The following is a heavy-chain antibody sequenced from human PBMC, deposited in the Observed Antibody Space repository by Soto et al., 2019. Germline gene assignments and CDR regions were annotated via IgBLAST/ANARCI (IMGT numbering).Heavy chain of an antibody. J-gene: IGHJ5*02. V-gene: IGHV4-39*01. CDR2: RYYSGST. Sequence: QLQLQESGPGLVRPSETLSLTCTVSGGSISSTSYYWGWIRQPPGKGLEWIGSRYYSGSTYYTPSLKSRVTISVDTSKSQFSLKLSSVTAADTAVYYCARQRGTYNLFDPWGQGTLVTVSS. CDR3: ARQRGTYNLFDP. CDR1: GGSISSTSYY.